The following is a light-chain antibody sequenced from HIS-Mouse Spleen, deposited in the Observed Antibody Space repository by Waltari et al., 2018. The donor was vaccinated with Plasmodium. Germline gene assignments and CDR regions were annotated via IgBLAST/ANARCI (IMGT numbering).Light chain of an antibody. V-gene: IGLV2-14*03. J-gene: IGLJ2*01. CDR1: RRPVGGYNY. CDR2: DVS. CDR3: SSYTSSSTHVV. Sequence: QSALTQPASVSGSPGQSLTIPCTGPRRPVGGYNYVSWYQQHPGKAPKLMMYDVSNRPSGVSNRFSGSKSGNTASLTISGLQAEDEADYYCSSYTSSSTHVVFGGGTKLTVL.